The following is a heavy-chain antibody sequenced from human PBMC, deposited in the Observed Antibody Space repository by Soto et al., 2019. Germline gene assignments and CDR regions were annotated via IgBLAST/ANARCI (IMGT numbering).Heavy chain of an antibody. CDR2: ISWNSGSI. V-gene: IGHV3-9*01. J-gene: IGHJ4*02. CDR1: GFTFDDYA. Sequence: EVQLVESGGGLVQPGRSLRLSCAASGFTFDDYAMHWVRQAPGKGLEWVSGISWNSGSIGYADSVKGRFTISRDNAKNSLYLQMNSLRAEDTALYYCAKASKRYYDILTGYYGAEDFDYWGQGTLVTVSS. CDR3: AKASKRYYDILTGYYGAEDFDY. D-gene: IGHD3-9*01.